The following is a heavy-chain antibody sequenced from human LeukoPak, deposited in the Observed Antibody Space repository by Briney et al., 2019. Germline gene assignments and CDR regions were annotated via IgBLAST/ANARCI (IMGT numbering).Heavy chain of an antibody. V-gene: IGHV1-18*01. D-gene: IGHD3-22*01. CDR3: ARLYYDSSGYSNYFDY. CDR2: ISAYNGNT. Sequence: ASVKVSCKASGYTFTSYGISWVRQATGQGLEWMGWISAYNGNTNYAQKLQGRVTMTTDTSTSTAYMELRSLRSDDTAVYYCARLYYDSSGYSNYFDYWGQGTLVTVSS. J-gene: IGHJ4*02. CDR1: GYTFTSYG.